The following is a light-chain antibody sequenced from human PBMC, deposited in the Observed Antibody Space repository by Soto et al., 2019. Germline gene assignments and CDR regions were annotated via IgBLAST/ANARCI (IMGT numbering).Light chain of an antibody. Sequence: DIQMTQSPSTLSASVGDRVTITCRASQSIRTWLAWYQQKPGKAPKILIYKASNLEIGVPPRSSGSGCGTEFTLAISGLQPDDFATYECQQYNTYPYTFGRGTKLEIK. J-gene: IGKJ2*01. CDR1: QSIRTW. CDR3: QQYNTYPYT. CDR2: KAS. V-gene: IGKV1-5*03.